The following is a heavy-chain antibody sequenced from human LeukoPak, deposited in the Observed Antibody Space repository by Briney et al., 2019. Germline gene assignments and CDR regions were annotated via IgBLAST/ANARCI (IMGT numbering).Heavy chain of an antibody. CDR1: GYTFTSYD. V-gene: IGHV1-8*01. D-gene: IGHD6-13*01. CDR2: MNPNSGNT. J-gene: IGHJ1*01. CDR3: AYIPDIAAAATAEYFQH. Sequence: ASVTVSCTASGYTFTSYDINWVRQAPGQGLEWMGWMNPNSGNTGYAQKFQGRVTMTRNTSISTAYMELSSLRSEDTAVYYCAYIPDIAAAATAEYFQHWGQGTLVTVSS.